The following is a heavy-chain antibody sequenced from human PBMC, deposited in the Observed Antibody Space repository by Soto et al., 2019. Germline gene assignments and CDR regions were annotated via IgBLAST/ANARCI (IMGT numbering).Heavy chain of an antibody. CDR1: GFTFRRHD. Sequence: GGPLRLSCAASGFTFRRHDMSWVRQAPGKGLEWVSGTSESGGRTHYADSVKGRFTISRDNSKNTLYLQMNSLRAEGTAVYYCAKDRPVGAPAFDIWGQGSMLTVSS. V-gene: IGHV3-23*01. D-gene: IGHD1-26*01. CDR3: AKDRPVGAPAFDI. CDR2: TSESGGRT. J-gene: IGHJ3*02.